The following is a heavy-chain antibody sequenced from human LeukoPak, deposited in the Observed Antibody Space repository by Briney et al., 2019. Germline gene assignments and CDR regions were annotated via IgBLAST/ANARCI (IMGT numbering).Heavy chain of an antibody. Sequence: PSQTLSLTCTVSGGSISSGSYYWSWIRQPAGKGLEWIGRIYTSGSTNYNPSLKSRVTISVDTSKNQFSLKLSSVTAADTAVYYCARVDYGDYSKDFDYWGQGTLVTASS. CDR3: ARVDYGDYSKDFDY. V-gene: IGHV4-61*02. J-gene: IGHJ4*02. CDR1: GGSISSGSYY. CDR2: IYTSGST. D-gene: IGHD4-17*01.